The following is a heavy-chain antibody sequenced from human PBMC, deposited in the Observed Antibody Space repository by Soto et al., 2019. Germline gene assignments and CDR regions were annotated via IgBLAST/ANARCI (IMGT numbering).Heavy chain of an antibody. CDR1: GGSISSGGYY. V-gene: IGHV4-31*03. CDR2: IYYSGST. J-gene: IGHJ6*02. Sequence: PSETLSLTCTVSGGSISSGGYYWSWIRQHPGKGLEWIGYIYYSGSTYYNPSLKSRVTISVDTSKNQFSLKLSSVTAADTAVYYCARGSSGWYRSYYYYYGMDVWGQGTTVTVSS. D-gene: IGHD6-19*01. CDR3: ARGSSGWYRSYYYYYGMDV.